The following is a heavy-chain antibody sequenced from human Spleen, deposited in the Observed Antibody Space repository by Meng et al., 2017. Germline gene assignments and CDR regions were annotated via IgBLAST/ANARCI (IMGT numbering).Heavy chain of an antibody. Sequence: EVQLVESGGALVKHGGSLRLSCAASGFSFTDAWMTWVRQAPGKGLEWVGRIESKTDGGTDYAAPVKGRFTISRDDSKNTLYLQMNSLKTEDTAVYYCTATLGYWGQGALVTVSS. J-gene: IGHJ4*02. CDR2: IESKTDGGT. CDR1: GFSFTDAW. CDR3: TATLGY. D-gene: IGHD5-12*01. V-gene: IGHV3-15*02.